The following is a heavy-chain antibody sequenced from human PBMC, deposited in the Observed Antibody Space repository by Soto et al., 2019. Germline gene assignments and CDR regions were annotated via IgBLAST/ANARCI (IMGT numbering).Heavy chain of an antibody. CDR2: TYYSGST. CDR1: GGSISSYY. CDR3: ATRYGGSLDY. Sequence: QVQLQESGPGLVKPSETLSLTCTVSGGSISSYYWSWIRQPPGKGLEWIGYTYYSGSTNYNPSLTIRVTISLDTSNPPSSLNLSSVPAADTAVYYCATRYGGSLDYWGQGTLVPVSS. D-gene: IGHD4-17*01. V-gene: IGHV4-59*08. J-gene: IGHJ4*02.